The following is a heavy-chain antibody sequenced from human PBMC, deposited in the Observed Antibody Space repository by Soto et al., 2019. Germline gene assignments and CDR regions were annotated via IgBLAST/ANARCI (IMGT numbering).Heavy chain of an antibody. CDR2: KYYASKWNN. V-gene: IGHV6-1*01. CDR1: GDSVSSNSVT. Sequence: SQTLSLTCAISGDSVSSNSVTWNWIRQSPSIGLEWLGNKYYASKWNNFYAGSVKSRIAINPDTSKNQVYLQLNSVTPEDTSVYSCARQWSSSEWIGYDXWGQGTMVTVS. CDR3: ARQWSSSEWIGYDX. J-gene: IGHJ3*02. D-gene: IGHD6-19*01.